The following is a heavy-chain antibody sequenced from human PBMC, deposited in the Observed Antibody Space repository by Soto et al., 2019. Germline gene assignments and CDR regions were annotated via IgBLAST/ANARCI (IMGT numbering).Heavy chain of an antibody. CDR3: ARDPTAIRWGFNWFDP. J-gene: IGHJ5*02. Sequence: EVQLVESGGGLVKPGGSLRLSCAASGFTFSSYSMNWVRQAPGKGLEWVSSISSSSSYIYYADSVKGRFTISRDNAKNSLYLQMNSLRAEDTAVYYCARDPTAIRWGFNWFDPWGQGTLVTVSS. D-gene: IGHD2-2*02. V-gene: IGHV3-21*01. CDR1: GFTFSSYS. CDR2: ISSSSSYI.